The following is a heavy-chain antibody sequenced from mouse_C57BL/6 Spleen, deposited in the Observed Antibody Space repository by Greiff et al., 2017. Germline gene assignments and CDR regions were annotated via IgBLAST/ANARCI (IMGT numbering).Heavy chain of an antibody. CDR1: GYTFTSYD. CDR2: IYPRDGST. D-gene: IGHD2-4*01. CDR3: ASSDLYDYDDGACFAY. Sequence: QVQLQQSGPELVKPGASVKLSCKASGYTFTSYDINWVKQRPGQGLEWIGWIYPRDGSTKYNEKFNGKATLTVDTSSSTAYMELHSLSSEDSAVYFCASSDLYDYDDGACFAYWGQGTLVTVSA. J-gene: IGHJ3*01. V-gene: IGHV1-85*01.